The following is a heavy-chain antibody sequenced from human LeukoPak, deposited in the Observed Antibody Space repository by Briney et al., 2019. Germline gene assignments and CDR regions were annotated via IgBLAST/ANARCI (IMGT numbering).Heavy chain of an antibody. D-gene: IGHD6-13*01. CDR2: IYGSGST. V-gene: IGHV4-61*02. CDR1: DGSVSSGDYY. Sequence: PSETLSLTCTVSDGSVSSGDYYWSWIRQPAGKGLEWIGRIYGSGSTHYSPSLQYNPSLSGRFTISKDTPRNQFSLDLDSVTAADTAMYNCARDRDGAGMRVSSFQNWGPGMSVTVSS. J-gene: IGHJ6*02. CDR3: ARDRDGAGMRVSSFQN.